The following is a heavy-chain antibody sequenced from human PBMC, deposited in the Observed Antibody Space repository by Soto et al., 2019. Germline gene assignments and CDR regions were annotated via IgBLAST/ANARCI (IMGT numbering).Heavy chain of an antibody. J-gene: IGHJ6*02. D-gene: IGHD6-19*01. CDR1: GYSFTTYW. Sequence: GESLKSSGKGSGYSFTTYWIGWVLQLPGQVLEWMGVMFPGDSDTRYSPSFQGQVTMSADPSTNTAYLEWSSLKAADSAMYYCARVPDSSLGTMDVWGQGTTVTVS. CDR3: ARVPDSSLGTMDV. CDR2: MFPGDSDT. V-gene: IGHV5-51*03.